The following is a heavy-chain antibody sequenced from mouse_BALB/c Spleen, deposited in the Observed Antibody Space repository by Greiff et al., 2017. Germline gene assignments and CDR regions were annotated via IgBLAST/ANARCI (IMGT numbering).Heavy chain of an antibody. J-gene: IGHJ4*01. Sequence: EVKLVESGGGLVKPGGSLKLSCAASGFTFSSYAMSWVRQTPEKRLEWVASISSGGSTYYPDSVKGRFTISRDNARNILYLQMSSLRSEDTAMYYGARGPYYGYDYAMDYWGQGTSVTVSS. CDR3: ARGPYYGYDYAMDY. V-gene: IGHV5-6-5*01. CDR1: GFTFSSYA. CDR2: ISSGGST. D-gene: IGHD1-2*01.